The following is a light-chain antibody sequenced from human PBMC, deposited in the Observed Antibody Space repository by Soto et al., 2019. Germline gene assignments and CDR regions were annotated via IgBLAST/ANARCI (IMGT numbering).Light chain of an antibody. V-gene: IGKV3D-20*02. J-gene: IGKJ3*01. Sequence: EIVLTQSPGTLSLSPGERATLSCRASQSVSSTYLAWYQQKPGRAPSLLIYGASRRATGIPDRFSGSGSGTDFTLTISRLEPEDFAVYYCQQRSNWLITFGPGTKVDIK. CDR1: QSVSSTY. CDR2: GAS. CDR3: QQRSNWLIT.